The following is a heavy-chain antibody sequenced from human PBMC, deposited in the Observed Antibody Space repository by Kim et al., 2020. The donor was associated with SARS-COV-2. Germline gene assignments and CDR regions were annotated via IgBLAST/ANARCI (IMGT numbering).Heavy chain of an antibody. CDR3: ARDASMTSVTKYNYYYYGMDV. V-gene: IGHV4-31*03. CDR2: IYYSGST. D-gene: IGHD4-17*01. J-gene: IGHJ6*02. Sequence: SETLSLTGTVSGGSISSGGYYWSWIRQHPGKGLEWIGYIYYSGSTYYNPSLKSRVTISVDTSKNQFSLKLSSVTAADTAVYYCARDASMTSVTKYNYYYYGMDVWGQGTTVTVSS. CDR1: GGSISSGGYY.